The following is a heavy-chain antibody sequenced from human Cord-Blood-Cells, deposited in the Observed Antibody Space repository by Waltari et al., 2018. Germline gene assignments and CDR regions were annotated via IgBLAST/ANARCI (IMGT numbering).Heavy chain of an antibody. D-gene: IGHD2-21*01. CDR1: GYNFTGYY. J-gene: IGHJ5*02. CDR2: INPNSGGT. Sequence: QVQLVQSGAEVKKPGASVKVSCKASGYNFTGYYMPWVRQAPGQGLEWMGWINPNSGGTNYAQKFQGWVTMTRDTSISTAYMELSRLRSDDTAVYYCAREGLAYCGGDCYNWFDPWGQGTLVTVSS. CDR3: AREGLAYCGGDCYNWFDP. V-gene: IGHV1-2*04.